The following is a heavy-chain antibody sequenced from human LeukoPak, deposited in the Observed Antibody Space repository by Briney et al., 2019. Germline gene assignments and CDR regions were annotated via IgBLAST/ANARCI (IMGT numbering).Heavy chain of an antibody. J-gene: IGHJ5*02. Sequence: GASVTLSCKASGYTLTTYDINWVRQASGQGPEWLGWINTNTGKTGYPDKFQGRVTMTRDNSIRTAYMELRSLTSDDTAVYYCARVRPGPYNWFDPWGQGTLVTVSP. D-gene: IGHD3-10*01. CDR3: ARVRPGPYNWFDP. CDR2: INTNTGKT. CDR1: GYTLTTYD. V-gene: IGHV1-8*01.